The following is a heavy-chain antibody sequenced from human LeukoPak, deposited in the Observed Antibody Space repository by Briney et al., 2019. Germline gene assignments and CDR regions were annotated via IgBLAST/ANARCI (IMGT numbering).Heavy chain of an antibody. J-gene: IGHJ4*02. D-gene: IGHD6-19*01. V-gene: IGHV3-21*01. CDR1: GFTFSSYS. CDR3: ARDGEGSGWCYFDY. CDR2: ISSSSSYR. Sequence: PGGSLTLSCAASGFTFSSYSMNWVRQAPGPGLEWVSSISSSSSYRYYADSVKGRFTISRDTAKNSLYLQMHSLRAEDTAVYYCARDGEGSGWCYFDYRGQGTLVTVSS.